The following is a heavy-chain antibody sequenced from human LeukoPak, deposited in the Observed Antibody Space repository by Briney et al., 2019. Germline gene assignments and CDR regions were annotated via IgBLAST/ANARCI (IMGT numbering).Heavy chain of an antibody. J-gene: IGHJ3*02. CDR3: ARDGELYSGSKGLFDI. V-gene: IGHV1-18*01. CDR1: GYTFTNYG. CDR2: ISAYNGNT. Sequence: ASVKVSCKASGYTFTNYGISWVRQAPGQGLEWMGWISAYNGNTNIAQKLQARVTMTTDTSTSTAYMELRSLRSEDTAVYYCARDGELYSGSKGLFDIWGQGTLVTVSS. D-gene: IGHD1-26*01.